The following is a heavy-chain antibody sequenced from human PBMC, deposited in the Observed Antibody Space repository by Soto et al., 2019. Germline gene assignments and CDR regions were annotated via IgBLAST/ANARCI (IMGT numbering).Heavy chain of an antibody. CDR3: ARHDGKYGLTA. Sequence: NPSGNPALTSSVSGGSISSVTSFQCWIRQSPGTGLEWIGSIYFIGSSYSNPALESRVTISVDTSGNQFSLKLSSVTAADTVSYFCARHDGKYGLTAWGPVTL. CDR2: IYFIGSS. J-gene: IGHJ5*01. V-gene: IGHV4-39*01. CDR1: GGSISSVTSF. D-gene: IGHD3-9*01.